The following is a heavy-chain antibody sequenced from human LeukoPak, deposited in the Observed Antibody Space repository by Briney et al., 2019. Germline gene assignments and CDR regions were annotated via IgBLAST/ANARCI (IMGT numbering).Heavy chain of an antibody. J-gene: IGHJ4*02. CDR2: ISSSSSYI. Sequence: GGSLRLSCAASGFTFSSYSMNWVRQAPGKGLEWVSSISSSSSYIYYADSVKGRFTISRDNAKNSLYLQMNSLRAEDTAVYYCARAGPGGSNNWNPRYFDYWGQGTLVTVSS. CDR3: ARAGPGGSNNWNPRYFDY. CDR1: GFTFSSYS. D-gene: IGHD1-20*01. V-gene: IGHV3-21*01.